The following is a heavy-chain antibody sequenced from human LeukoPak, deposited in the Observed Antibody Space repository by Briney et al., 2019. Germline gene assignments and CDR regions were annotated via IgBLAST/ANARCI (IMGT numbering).Heavy chain of an antibody. J-gene: IGHJ4*02. Sequence: SVKVSCKASGGTFSSYAISWVRQAPGQGLEWMGGIIPIFGTANYAQKFQGRVTITADESTSTAYMELSSLRSEDTAVYYCATPTDLTGAFDYWGQGTLVTVSS. V-gene: IGHV1-69*13. CDR1: GGTFSSYA. CDR3: ATPTDLTGAFDY. D-gene: IGHD2-8*02. CDR2: IIPIFGTA.